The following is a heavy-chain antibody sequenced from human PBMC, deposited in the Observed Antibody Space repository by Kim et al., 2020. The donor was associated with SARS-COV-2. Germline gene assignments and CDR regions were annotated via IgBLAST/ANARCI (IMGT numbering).Heavy chain of an antibody. CDR3: AQAAAGPVSFY. Sequence: IYDADSVKGRFTISRDNAKNSLYLQMNSLRAEDTAVYYCAQAAAGPVSFYWGQGTLVTVSS. J-gene: IGHJ4*02. CDR2: I. D-gene: IGHD6-13*01. V-gene: IGHV3-21*01.